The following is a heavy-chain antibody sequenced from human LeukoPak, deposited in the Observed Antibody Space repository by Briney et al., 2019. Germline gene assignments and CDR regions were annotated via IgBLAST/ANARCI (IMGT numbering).Heavy chain of an antibody. J-gene: IGHJ4*02. CDR3: AREWELSSGQYYFDY. CDR2: INPNSGGT. D-gene: IGHD1-26*01. Sequence: ASVKVSCKASGYTFTGYYMHWVRQAPGQGREWMRWINPNSGGTNYAQKFQGRVTMTRDTSISTAYMELSRLRSDDTAVYYCAREWELSSGQYYFDYWGQGTLVTVSS. CDR1: GYTFTGYY. V-gene: IGHV1-2*02.